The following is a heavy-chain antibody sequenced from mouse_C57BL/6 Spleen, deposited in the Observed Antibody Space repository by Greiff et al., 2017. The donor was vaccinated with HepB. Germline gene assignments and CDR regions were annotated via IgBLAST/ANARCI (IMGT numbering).Heavy chain of an antibody. CDR3: ARPHYSFYYAMDY. CDR1: GFTFSDYG. Sequence: EVHLVESGGGLVKPGGSLKLSCAASGFTFSDYGMHWVRQAPEKGLEWVAYISSGSSTIYYADTVKGRFTISRDNAKNTLFLQMTSLRSEDTAMYYCARPHYSFYYAMDYWGQGTSVTVSS. D-gene: IGHD2-12*01. CDR2: ISSGSSTI. J-gene: IGHJ4*01. V-gene: IGHV5-17*01.